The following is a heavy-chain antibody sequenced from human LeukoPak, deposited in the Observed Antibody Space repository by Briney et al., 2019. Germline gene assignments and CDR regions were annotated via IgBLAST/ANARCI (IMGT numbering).Heavy chain of an antibody. CDR1: GFTFDDYA. D-gene: IGHD3-10*01. Sequence: PGRSLRLSCAASGFTFDDYAMHWVRQAPGKGLEWVSGISWNSGSIGYADSVKGRFTISRDNAKNSLYLQMNSLRAEDTALYYCAKANSYYPEYYFDYWGQGTLVTVSS. CDR3: AKANSYYPEYYFDY. J-gene: IGHJ4*02. V-gene: IGHV3-9*01. CDR2: ISWNSGSI.